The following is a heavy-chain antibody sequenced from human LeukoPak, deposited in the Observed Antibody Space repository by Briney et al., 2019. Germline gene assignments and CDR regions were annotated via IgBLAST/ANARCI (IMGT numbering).Heavy chain of an antibody. CDR2: IYYSGST. J-gene: IGHJ4*02. Sequence: SQTLSLTCTVSGCSISSGYYYWSWIRQPPGKGLEWIGYIYYSGSTYYNPSLNSRGTISVDTSKNQFSLKLSSVTATDTAVYYCARKSVDSSARAFDYWGQGTLVTVSS. CDR1: GCSISSGYYY. V-gene: IGHV4-30-4*01. D-gene: IGHD3-22*01. CDR3: ARKSVDSSARAFDY.